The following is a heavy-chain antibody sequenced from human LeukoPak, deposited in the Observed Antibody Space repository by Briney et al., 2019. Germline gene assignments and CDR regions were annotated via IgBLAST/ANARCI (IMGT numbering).Heavy chain of an antibody. J-gene: IGHJ4*02. CDR3: ARILYYDSSGPPDY. D-gene: IGHD3-22*01. V-gene: IGHV1-18*01. Sequence: GASVKASCKASGYTFTTYGISWVRQAPGQRLEWMGWISAYNGDTNYAQRLQGRVTMTTDTSTSTAYRELRSLRSDDTAVYYCARILYYDSSGPPDYWGQGTLVTVSS. CDR1: GYTFTTYG. CDR2: ISAYNGDT.